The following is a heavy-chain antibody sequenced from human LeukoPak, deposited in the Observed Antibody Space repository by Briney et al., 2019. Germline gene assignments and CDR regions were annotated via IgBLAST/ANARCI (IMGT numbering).Heavy chain of an antibody. V-gene: IGHV3-23*01. J-gene: IGHJ4*02. CDR2: VSGNGGRT. D-gene: IGHD3-9*01. CDR1: GFTFSSYA. Sequence: GGSLRLSCAASGFTFSSYAMNWVRQVPGKGLEWVSGVSGNGGRTDYADSVKGRFTISRDNSKNSLFLQMNGLRAEDTAIYYCAKGVSGHYDILTGNDYWGQGTLVTVSS. CDR3: AKGVSGHYDILTGNDY.